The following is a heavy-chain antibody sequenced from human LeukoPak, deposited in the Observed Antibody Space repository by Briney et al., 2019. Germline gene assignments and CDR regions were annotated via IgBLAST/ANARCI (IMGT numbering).Heavy chain of an antibody. CDR2: IHHSVTT. CDR3: AREGDYCDSSKSYRVGWFDP. Sequence: SETLSLTCAVHGGSFGDLYWNRIRQPPGKGLEWIGEIHHSVTTNYNPSLQSRGTMAMDKSKNQISLQVNSVTAADTAVYYCAREGDYCDSSKSYRVGWFDPWGPGTLVTVSS. CDR1: GGSFGDLY. D-gene: IGHD2-21*01. J-gene: IGHJ5*02. V-gene: IGHV4-34*01.